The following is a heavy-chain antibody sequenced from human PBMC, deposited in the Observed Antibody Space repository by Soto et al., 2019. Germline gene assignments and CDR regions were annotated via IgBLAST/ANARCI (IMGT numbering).Heavy chain of an antibody. CDR2: ISAYNGNT. J-gene: IGHJ5*02. CDR1: GYTFITYG. Sequence: QVQLVQSGAEVRKPGASVKVSCKASGYTFITYGISWVRHAPGQGLEWMGWISAYNGNTNYAQKVQGRVTMTTDTSTSTAYMELRSLRSDDTAVYYCARVEQDRKCIAVVGNLVDPWGQGTLVTVSS. V-gene: IGHV1-18*01. CDR3: ARVEQDRKCIAVVGNLVDP. D-gene: IGHD6-13*01.